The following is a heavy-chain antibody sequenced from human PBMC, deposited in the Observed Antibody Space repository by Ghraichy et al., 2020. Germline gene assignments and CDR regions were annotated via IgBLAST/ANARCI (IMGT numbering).Heavy chain of an antibody. D-gene: IGHD3-9*01. CDR2: ISYDGSNK. Sequence: GGSLRLSCAASGFTFSSYAMHWVRQAPGKGLEWVAVISYDGSNKYYADSVKGRFTISRDNSKNTLYLQMNSLRAEDTAVYYCARGTAYDILTVWGQGTLVTVSS. J-gene: IGHJ4*02. CDR1: GFTFSSYA. CDR3: ARGTAYDILTV. V-gene: IGHV3-30*04.